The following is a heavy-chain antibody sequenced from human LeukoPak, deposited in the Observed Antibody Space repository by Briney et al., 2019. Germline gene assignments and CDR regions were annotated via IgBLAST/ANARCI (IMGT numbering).Heavy chain of an antibody. J-gene: IGHJ4*01. CDR1: GFTVSSSY. D-gene: IGHD5/OR15-5a*01. CDR3: ARSRGYSVHDALDY. Sequence: GGSLRLSCAASGFTVSSSYMSWVRQAPGKGLEWVSLIYSDGSTYYADSVKGRFTISRDNSKNTLYLQMNSLRAEDTAVYYCARSRGYSVHDALDYWGQGTLVTVSS. V-gene: IGHV3-66*01. CDR2: IYSDGST.